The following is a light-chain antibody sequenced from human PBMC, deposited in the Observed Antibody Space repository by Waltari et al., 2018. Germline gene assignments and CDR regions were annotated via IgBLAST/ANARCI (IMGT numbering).Light chain of an antibody. Sequence: DIQMTQSPSTLSASVGDIVTITCRAIQSVSSFLAWYRQKPGRAPNHLIYKTSTLESGVPSRFSGSGSETEFTLTISSLQPDDFATYYCHQYYSLPFTFGPGTKVDV. J-gene: IGKJ3*01. V-gene: IGKV1-5*03. CDR3: HQYYSLPFT. CDR1: QSVSSF. CDR2: KTS.